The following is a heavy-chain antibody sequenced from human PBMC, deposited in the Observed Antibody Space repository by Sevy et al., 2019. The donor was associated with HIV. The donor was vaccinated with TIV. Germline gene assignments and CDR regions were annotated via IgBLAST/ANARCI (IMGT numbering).Heavy chain of an antibody. CDR2: ISKSGSTT. Sequence: GGSLRLSCAASGFTFSHHNMSWVRQAPGKGLEWISYISKSGSTTYFVDSVKGRFTISRDNAKNSLYLEMNSLTDEDTAVYYCAREENLERGTIPLDSWGQGIQVTVSS. CDR3: AREENLERGTIPLDS. CDR1: GFTFSHHN. J-gene: IGHJ4*02. V-gene: IGHV3-48*02. D-gene: IGHD3-10*01.